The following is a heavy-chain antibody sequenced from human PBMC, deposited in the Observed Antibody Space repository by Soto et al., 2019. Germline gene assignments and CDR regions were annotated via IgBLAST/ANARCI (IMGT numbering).Heavy chain of an antibody. D-gene: IGHD3-3*01. CDR3: AAYDFWSGYYGPWDY. CDR2: ISAYNGDT. CDR1: GYTFTSYG. V-gene: IGHV1-18*01. J-gene: IGHJ4*02. Sequence: ASVKVSCKASGYTFTSYGISWVRQAPVQGLEWMGWISAYNGDTNYAQKLQGRVTMTTDTSTSTAYMELRSLRSDDTAVYYCAAYDFWSGYYGPWDYWGQGTLVTVSS.